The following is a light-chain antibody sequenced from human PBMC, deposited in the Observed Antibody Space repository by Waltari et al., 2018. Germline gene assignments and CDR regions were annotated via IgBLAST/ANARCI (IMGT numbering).Light chain of an antibody. V-gene: IGLV1-47*01. Sequence: QSILTQPPSVSGTPGQRVTISCSGRSSNIGSDYVHVHWYQHFSGTAPKLLIYRDDQRPSGVPDRFSGSKSGTSASLAIRGLQSEDEAIYYCASWDDNLSGPEFGGGTKLTVL. CDR3: ASWDDNLSGPE. J-gene: IGLJ3*02. CDR1: SSNIGSDY. CDR2: RDD.